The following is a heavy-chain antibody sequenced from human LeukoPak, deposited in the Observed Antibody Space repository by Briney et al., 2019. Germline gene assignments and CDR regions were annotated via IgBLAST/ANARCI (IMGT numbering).Heavy chain of an antibody. Sequence: GGSLRVSCAASEFTFSSYAISWVRQAPGKGLEWVSTISGSGGSTYCADSVKGRFTISRDNSKNTLYLQMNSLRAEDTAVYYCARTRGGLWTGAFDIWGQGTMVTVSS. CDR2: ISGSGGST. V-gene: IGHV3-23*01. D-gene: IGHD2-21*01. J-gene: IGHJ3*02. CDR1: EFTFSSYA. CDR3: ARTRGGLWTGAFDI.